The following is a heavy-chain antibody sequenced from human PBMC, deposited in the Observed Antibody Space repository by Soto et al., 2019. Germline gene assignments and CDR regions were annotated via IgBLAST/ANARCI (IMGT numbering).Heavy chain of an antibody. Sequence: QVQRQESGSGLVKPSQTLSLSCDVSGASITTSGNTWTWVRQPPGKGLEWIGYIYPSGATYYNPSLKTRVTISMERSKNRFSLSVNSATAADTAVYYCARAIFSSVLYIDLWGQGTTITVSS. J-gene: IGHJ6*03. CDR2: IYPSGAT. D-gene: IGHD3-3*01. CDR1: GASITTSGNT. CDR3: ARAIFSSVLYIDL. V-gene: IGHV4-30-2*01.